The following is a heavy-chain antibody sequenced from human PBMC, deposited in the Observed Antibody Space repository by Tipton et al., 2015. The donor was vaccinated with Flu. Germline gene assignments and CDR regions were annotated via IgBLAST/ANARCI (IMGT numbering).Heavy chain of an antibody. CDR2: IYYSGST. CDR1: GGSISSYY. J-gene: IGHJ3*02. V-gene: IGHV4-59*08. D-gene: IGHD3-16*02. CDR3: ARHWKYDYVWGSYRPYPSAFDI. Sequence: TLSLTCTVSGGSISSYYWSWIRQPPGKGLEWIGYIYYSGSTNYNPSLKSRVTISVDTSKNQFSLKLSSVTAADTAVYYCARHWKYDYVWGSYRPYPSAFDIWGQGTMVTVSS.